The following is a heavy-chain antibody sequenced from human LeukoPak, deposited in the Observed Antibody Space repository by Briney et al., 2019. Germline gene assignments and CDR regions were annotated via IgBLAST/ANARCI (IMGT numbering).Heavy chain of an antibody. CDR3: ARAPPIVVVPAASSISFYYYYGMDV. V-gene: IGHV1-8*01. D-gene: IGHD2-2*01. J-gene: IGHJ6*02. Sequence: ASVKVSCKASGYTFTSYDINWVRQATGQGLGWMGWMNPNSGNTGYAQKFQGRVTMTRNTSISTAYMELSSLRSEDTAVYYCARAPPIVVVPAASSISFYYYYGMDVWGQGTTVTVSS. CDR1: GYTFTSYD. CDR2: MNPNSGNT.